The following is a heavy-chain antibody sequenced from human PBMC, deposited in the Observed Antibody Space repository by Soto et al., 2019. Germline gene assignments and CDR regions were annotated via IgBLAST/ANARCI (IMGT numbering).Heavy chain of an antibody. V-gene: IGHV3-23*01. J-gene: IGHJ4*02. CDR1: GFTFSTYS. CDR2: ISGSGGIT. D-gene: IGHD2-21*02. Sequence: GGSLRLSCEGSGFTFSTYSMSSVRQAPGKGLESSSAISGSGGITYYTDSVKGRFTISRDNSKNTQYQQKNTLSAEDTALYYCAPRKTESYFKYWGQGSLVTVCS. CDR3: APRKTESYFKY.